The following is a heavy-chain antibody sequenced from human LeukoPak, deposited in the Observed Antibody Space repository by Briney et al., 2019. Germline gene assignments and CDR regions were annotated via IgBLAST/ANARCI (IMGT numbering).Heavy chain of an antibody. Sequence: SVKVSCKASGGTFSSYAISWVRQAPGQGLEWMGRIIPIFGIPNYAQKFQGRVTITADKSTSTAYMELSSLRSEDTAVYYCARGLGDSGYDFYYWGQGTLVTVSS. CDR2: IIPIFGIP. V-gene: IGHV1-69*04. D-gene: IGHD5-12*01. CDR1: GGTFSSYA. CDR3: ARGLGDSGYDFYY. J-gene: IGHJ4*02.